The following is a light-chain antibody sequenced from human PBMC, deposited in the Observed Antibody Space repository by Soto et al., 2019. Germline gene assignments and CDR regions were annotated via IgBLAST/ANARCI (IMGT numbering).Light chain of an antibody. CDR1: QSVSSN. CDR3: QPYANWPPWT. CDR2: AAS. J-gene: IGKJ1*01. Sequence: EIVMTQSPATLSVSPGEGATLSCRASQSVSSNLAWYQQKPGQAPRLLIYAASTRATGIPARFSGSGSGTQFPLTIRRLQSEEFGLYYCQPYANWPPWTSGQGTKVEIK. V-gene: IGKV3-15*01.